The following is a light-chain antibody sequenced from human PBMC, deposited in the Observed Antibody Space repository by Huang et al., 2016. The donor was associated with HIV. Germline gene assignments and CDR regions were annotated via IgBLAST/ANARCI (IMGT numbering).Light chain of an antibody. CDR1: QNILTY. J-gene: IGKJ1*01. CDR2: AAS. V-gene: IGKV1-39*01. CDR3: QQSYSTAPWT. Sequence: DIQMTQSPSSLSASVGDRLTITCRASQNILTYLNWFQKRPGKAPRLLIYAASSLQSGVPSRFSGSGSGTDFTLTISSLQPEDVATYYCQQSYSTAPWTFGQGTKVEIK.